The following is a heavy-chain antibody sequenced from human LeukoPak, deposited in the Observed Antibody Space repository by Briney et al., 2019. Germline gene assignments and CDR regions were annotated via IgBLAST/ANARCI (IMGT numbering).Heavy chain of an antibody. J-gene: IGHJ4*02. CDR3: ARRVGGTPDY. D-gene: IGHD1-26*01. Sequence: GGSLRLSCVGSGFTFSNYGMSWVRQAPGKGLEWVSAIGGDGRGTDYADSVKGRFTISRDNSKNTLYLQMNGLRVEDTARYYCARRVGGTPDYWGPGTQVTVSS. CDR1: GFTFSNYG. CDR2: IGGDGRGT. V-gene: IGHV3-23*01.